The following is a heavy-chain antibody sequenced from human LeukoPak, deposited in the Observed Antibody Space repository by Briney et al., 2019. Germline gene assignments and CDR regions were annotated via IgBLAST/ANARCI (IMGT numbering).Heavy chain of an antibody. CDR2: ISSSSSYI. J-gene: IGHJ4*02. Sequence: GGSLRLSCAASGFTFSSYSMNWVRQAPGKGLEWVSSISSSSSYIYYADSVKGRFTISRDNAKNSLYLQMNSLRAEDTAVYYCARESSIAARFPFDYWGQGTLVTVSS. V-gene: IGHV3-21*01. CDR3: ARESSIAARFPFDY. CDR1: GFTFSSYS. D-gene: IGHD6-6*01.